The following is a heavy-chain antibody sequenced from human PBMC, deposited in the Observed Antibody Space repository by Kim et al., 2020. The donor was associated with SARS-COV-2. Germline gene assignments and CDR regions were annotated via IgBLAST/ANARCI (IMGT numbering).Heavy chain of an antibody. D-gene: IGHD6-6*01. CDR2: ISWNSGSI. CDR3: AKDSSSSRWYFDV. V-gene: IGHV3-9*01. Sequence: GGSLRLSCAASGFTFDDYAMHWVRQAPGKGLEWVSDISWNSGSIGYADSVKGRFTISRDNAKNSLYLQMNSLRAEDTALYYCAKDSSSSRWYFDVWGRGT. J-gene: IGHJ2*01. CDR1: GFTFDDYA.